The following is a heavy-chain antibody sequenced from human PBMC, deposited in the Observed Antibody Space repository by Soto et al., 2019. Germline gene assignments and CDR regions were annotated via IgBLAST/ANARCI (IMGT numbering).Heavy chain of an antibody. CDR2: INAGNGNT. CDR3: ARLGGWYAPAY. J-gene: IGHJ4*02. D-gene: IGHD6-19*01. V-gene: IGHV1-3*05. CDR1: GYTFTSYA. Sequence: QVQLVQSGAEEKKPGASVKVSCKASGYTFTSYAMHWVRQAPGQRLEWMGWINAGNGNTKYSQKFQGRVTITRDTPASKANRELSSLRSEDTAVYSCARLGGWYAPAYWGQGPLVTVSS.